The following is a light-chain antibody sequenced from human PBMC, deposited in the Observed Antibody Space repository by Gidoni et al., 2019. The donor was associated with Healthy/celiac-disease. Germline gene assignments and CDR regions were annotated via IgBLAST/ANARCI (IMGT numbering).Light chain of an antibody. CDR3: QSYDSSISYV. V-gene: IGLV6-57*04. Sequence: FMLTQPHSVSHSPGKTVTISCTRSSGSIASNYVQWYQQRPGSAPTTVIYEDNQRPSGVPDRFSGSIDSSSNSASLTISGLKTEDEADYYCQSYDSSISYVFGTGTKVTVL. CDR1: SGSIASNY. CDR2: EDN. J-gene: IGLJ1*01.